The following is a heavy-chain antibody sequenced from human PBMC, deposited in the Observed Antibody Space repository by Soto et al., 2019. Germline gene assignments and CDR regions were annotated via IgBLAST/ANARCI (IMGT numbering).Heavy chain of an antibody. D-gene: IGHD4-17*01. CDR3: ARVSRVTVTTETYYYGMDV. Sequence: GGSLRISCAACGFTFSSYAMHWVRQAPGKGLEWVAVISYDGSNKYYADSVKGRFTISRDNSKNTLYLQMNSLRAEDTAVYYCARVSRVTVTTETYYYGMDVWGQGTTVTVSS. CDR1: GFTFSSYA. CDR2: ISYDGSNK. J-gene: IGHJ6*02. V-gene: IGHV3-30-3*01.